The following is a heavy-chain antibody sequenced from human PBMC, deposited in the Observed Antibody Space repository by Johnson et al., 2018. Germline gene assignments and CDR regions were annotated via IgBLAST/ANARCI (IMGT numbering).Heavy chain of an antibody. J-gene: IGHJ6*03. D-gene: IGHD6-13*01. CDR1: GFTFSSYT. CDR3: GRAVGSSSGYYYYYMDV. CDR2: ISGNGGSI. V-gene: IGHV3-64*07. Sequence: VQLVESGGGLVQPGGSXRLSCAASGFTFSSYTMHWVRQAPGKGLEYVSAISGNGGSIYYADSVKGRFSISRDNSKNTLYLQMGSLRAEDMAVYYCGRAVGSSSGYYYYYMDVWGKGTTVTFSS.